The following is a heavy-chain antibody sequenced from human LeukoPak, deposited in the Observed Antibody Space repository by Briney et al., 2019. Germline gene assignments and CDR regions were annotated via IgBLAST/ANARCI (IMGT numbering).Heavy chain of an antibody. J-gene: IGHJ4*02. Sequence: GSLRLSCVASGFTFGKYWMSWVRQAPGKGLEWIGETHRSGDTKYNPSLNGRVTISIDNSNNRLSLLLRYVTAADTAMYYCATRDQSRTYLAPADCWGQGTLATVSS. CDR1: GFTFGKYW. D-gene: IGHD5-24*01. CDR2: THRSGDT. CDR3: ATRDQSRTYLAPADC. V-gene: IGHV4-4*02.